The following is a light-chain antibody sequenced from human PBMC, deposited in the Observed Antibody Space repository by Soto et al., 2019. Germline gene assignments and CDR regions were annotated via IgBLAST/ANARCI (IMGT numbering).Light chain of an antibody. J-gene: IGLJ1*01. V-gene: IGLV1-44*01. CDR3: AARDDSLNXSYV. CDR2: SNN. Sequence: QSSLTQPPSTSGTPVQRVTISCSGSRSNIGSDTVTWYQQFPGTAHKLLIYSNNQRPSGVPDRFSGYKSGTSASLAISGLQSEDEADYYCAARDDSLNXSYVVGTGTKVXV. CDR1: RSNIGSDT.